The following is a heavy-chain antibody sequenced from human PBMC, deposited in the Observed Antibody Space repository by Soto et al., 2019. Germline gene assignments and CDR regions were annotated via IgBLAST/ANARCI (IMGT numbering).Heavy chain of an antibody. D-gene: IGHD2-8*01. Sequence: QVQLVQSGAEVKKPGSSVKVSCKASGGTFSSYAISWVRQAPGQGLEWMGGIIPIFGTVNYAQKFQGRVTITADESTSTAYMELSSLRSEDTAVYYCARVYCSNGVCYNWYCDLWGRGTLVTVSS. V-gene: IGHV1-69*01. CDR1: GGTFSSYA. CDR3: ARVYCSNGVCYNWYCDL. CDR2: IIPIFGTV. J-gene: IGHJ2*01.